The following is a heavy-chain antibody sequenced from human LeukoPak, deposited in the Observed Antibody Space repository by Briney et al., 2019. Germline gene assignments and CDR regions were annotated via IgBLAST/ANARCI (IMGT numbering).Heavy chain of an antibody. CDR2: IYYSGRT. Sequence: SQTLSLTCTVSGGSVNSGGYYWTWIRQHPGKGLEWLGYIYYSGRTYYNPSLKSRITISLDTSKNQFSLNLTSVSAADTAFYFCARSSDYGDYDWGQGTLITVPS. CDR3: ARSSDYGDYD. V-gene: IGHV4-31*03. D-gene: IGHD4-17*01. J-gene: IGHJ4*02. CDR1: GGSVNSGGYY.